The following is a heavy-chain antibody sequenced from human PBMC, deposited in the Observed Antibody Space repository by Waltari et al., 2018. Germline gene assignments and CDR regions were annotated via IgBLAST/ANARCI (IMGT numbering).Heavy chain of an antibody. CDR1: GGSISSYY. D-gene: IGHD3-16*02. Sequence: QVQLQESGPGLVKPSETLSLTCTVSGGSISSYYWSWTRQPAGKGLEWIGRIYTSGSTNYNPSLKSRVTMSVDTSKNQFSLKLSSVTAADTAVYYCARELAVYDYIWGSYRHHDAFDIWGQGTMVTVSS. V-gene: IGHV4-4*07. J-gene: IGHJ3*02. CDR3: ARELAVYDYIWGSYRHHDAFDI. CDR2: IYTSGST.